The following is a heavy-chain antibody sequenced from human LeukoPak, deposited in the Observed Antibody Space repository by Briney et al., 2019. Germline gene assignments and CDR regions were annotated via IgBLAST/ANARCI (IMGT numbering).Heavy chain of an antibody. Sequence: PGGSLRLSCAASGFTFSNYDMHWVRQAPGKGLVWVSRINSDGSSTSYADSVKGRLTISRDNAKNTLYLRMNSLRAEDTAVYYCARVEESGYGRPADYWGQGTLVTVSS. V-gene: IGHV3-74*01. CDR3: ARVEESGYGRPADY. CDR1: GFTFSNYD. D-gene: IGHD5-12*01. CDR2: INSDGSST. J-gene: IGHJ4*02.